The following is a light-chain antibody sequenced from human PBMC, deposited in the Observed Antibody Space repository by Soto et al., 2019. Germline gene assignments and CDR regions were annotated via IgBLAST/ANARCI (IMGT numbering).Light chain of an antibody. CDR3: SSYTSSSTLYV. J-gene: IGLJ1*01. V-gene: IGLV2-14*03. CDR1: SSDVGGYNY. Sequence: SALTQPASVSGSPGQSITISCTGTSSDVGGYNYVSWYQHHPGKAPKLMIYDVSNRPSGVSNRFSGSKSGNTASLTIFGLQAEDEADYYCSSYTSSSTLYVFGTGTKVTVL. CDR2: DVS.